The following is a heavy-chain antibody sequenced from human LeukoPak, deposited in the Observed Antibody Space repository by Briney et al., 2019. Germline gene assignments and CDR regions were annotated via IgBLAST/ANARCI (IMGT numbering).Heavy chain of an antibody. J-gene: IGHJ3*02. CDR1: GGYISSYY. CDR3: ARSRSGYSYDHAAFDI. Sequence: SGTLSLTCTVSGGYISSYYWSWIRQPPGKGLEWIAYIDNRGSTTYNPSLKSRVTISVDTSRNQFSLKLSSVTAADTAVYYCARSRSGYSYDHAAFDIWGQGTMVTVSS. CDR2: IDNRGST. D-gene: IGHD5-18*01. V-gene: IGHV4-59*01.